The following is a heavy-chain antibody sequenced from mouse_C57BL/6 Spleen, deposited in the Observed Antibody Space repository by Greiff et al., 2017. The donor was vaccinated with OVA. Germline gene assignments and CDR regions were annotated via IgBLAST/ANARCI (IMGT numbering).Heavy chain of an antibody. CDR2: INPGRGGT. J-gene: IGHJ4*01. Sequence: QVQLQQSGAELVRPGTSVKVSCKASGYAFTNYLIEWVKQRPGQGLEWIGVINPGRGGTNYNEKFKGKATLTAEKSSSTAYMQLSSLTSEDSAVYFCARPLLDYYAMDYWGQGPSVPVSS. CDR3: ARPLLDYYAMDY. CDR1: GYAFTNYL. V-gene: IGHV1-54*01.